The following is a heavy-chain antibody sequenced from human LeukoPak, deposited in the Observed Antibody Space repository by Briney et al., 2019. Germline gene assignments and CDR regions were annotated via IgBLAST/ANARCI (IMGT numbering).Heavy chain of an antibody. CDR1: GGSFSGYY. V-gene: IGHV4-34*01. J-gene: IGHJ5*02. Sequence: SETLSLTCAVYGGSFSGYYWSWIRQPPGKGLEWIGEINHSGSTNYNPTLKTRVTIPVDTSKHQFSLKLSSVTAADTAVYYCARGKVVVAATLKWFDPWGQGTLVTVSS. CDR3: ARGKVVVAATLKWFDP. CDR2: INHSGST. D-gene: IGHD2-15*01.